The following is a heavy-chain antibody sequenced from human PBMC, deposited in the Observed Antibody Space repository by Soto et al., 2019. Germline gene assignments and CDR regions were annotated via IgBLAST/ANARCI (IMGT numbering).Heavy chain of an antibody. J-gene: IGHJ4*02. CDR3: ARVGIQLWSRDQWYFDY. Sequence: GALVKVSCKASGYTFTGYYMHWVRQAPGQGLEWMGWINPNSGGTNYAQKFQGRVTMTRDTSISTAYMELSRLRSDDTAVYYCARVGIQLWSRDQWYFDYWGQGTLVTVSS. CDR1: GYTFTGYY. V-gene: IGHV1-2*02. D-gene: IGHD5-18*01. CDR2: INPNSGGT.